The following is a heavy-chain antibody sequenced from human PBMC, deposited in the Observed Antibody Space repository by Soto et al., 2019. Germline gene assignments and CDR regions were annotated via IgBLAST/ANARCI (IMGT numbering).Heavy chain of an antibody. D-gene: IGHD2-21*02. CDR3: ASHNFFCGGDCNSSGMDV. CDR1: GYSFTNYS. J-gene: IGHJ6*02. Sequence: GDSLKISRKGSGYSFTNYSISCVRRLPGKGLEWVGRSDPSDSYTKYNPSFQGHVTISADKSTSTAYLQWSSLRASDTAVYYCASHNFFCGGDCNSSGMDVWGQGTTVTVSS. V-gene: IGHV5-10-1*01. CDR2: SDPSDSYT.